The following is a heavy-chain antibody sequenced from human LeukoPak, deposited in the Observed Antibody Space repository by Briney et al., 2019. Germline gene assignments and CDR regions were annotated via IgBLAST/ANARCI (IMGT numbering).Heavy chain of an antibody. Sequence: ASVKVSCKVSGDTLSELSMHWVRQAPGKGLEWMGGFDPEDGEIIYAQNFQGRVTMTTDTSTSTAYMELRSLRSDDTAVYYCARWWCSSTSCYDAFDIWGQGTMVTVSS. CDR2: FDPEDGEI. D-gene: IGHD2-2*01. J-gene: IGHJ3*02. CDR1: GDTLSELS. V-gene: IGHV1-24*01. CDR3: ARWWCSSTSCYDAFDI.